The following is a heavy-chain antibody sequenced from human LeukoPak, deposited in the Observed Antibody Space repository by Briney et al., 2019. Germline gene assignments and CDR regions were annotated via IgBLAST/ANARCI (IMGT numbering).Heavy chain of an antibody. CDR1: GFTFSSYG. J-gene: IGHJ4*02. Sequence: GRSLRLSCAASGFTFSSYGMHWVRQAPGKGLAWVAVIWNDGSHKYYADAVKGRFTISRDKSKTTLYLQMNSLRAEDTAVYYCARDLGGSSAFDYWGQGTLVTVSS. D-gene: IGHD1-26*01. CDR2: IWNDGSHK. CDR3: ARDLGGSSAFDY. V-gene: IGHV3-33*01.